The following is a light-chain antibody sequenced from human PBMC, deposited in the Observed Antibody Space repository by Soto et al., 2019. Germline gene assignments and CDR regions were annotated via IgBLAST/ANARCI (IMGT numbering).Light chain of an antibody. CDR1: QAISTY. CDR3: QQLNAYPLT. CDR2: AAS. J-gene: IGKJ4*01. Sequence: DIQLTRSPSLLSASVGDRVTITCRASQAISTYLAWYQQTSGKAPKLLISAASTLQRGVPSRFSGSGSGTQFTLTISSLQPEDFATYYCQQLNAYPLTFGGGTRVEIK. V-gene: IGKV1-9*01.